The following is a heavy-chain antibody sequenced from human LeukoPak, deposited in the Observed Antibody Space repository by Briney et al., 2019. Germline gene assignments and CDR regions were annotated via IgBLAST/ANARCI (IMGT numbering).Heavy chain of an antibody. CDR2: IKSKADGGTT. CDR3: TTLVAYGMDV. CDR1: GFTVSSNY. D-gene: IGHD5-12*01. Sequence: GGSLRLSCAASGFTVSSNYMSWVRQAPGKGLEWVCHIKSKADGGTTDYAAPVKGRFTISRDDSENTVYLETNSLKTEDTALYYCTTLVAYGMDVWGQGTTVTVSS. J-gene: IGHJ6*02. V-gene: IGHV3-15*01.